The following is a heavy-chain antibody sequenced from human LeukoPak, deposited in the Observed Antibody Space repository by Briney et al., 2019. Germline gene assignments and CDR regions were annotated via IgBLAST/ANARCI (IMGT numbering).Heavy chain of an antibody. J-gene: IGHJ4*02. CDR1: GFTFNIYA. D-gene: IGHD4-17*01. CDR3: AKRPSDYGDYVSYFDY. Sequence: GGSLRLSCAASGFTFNIYAMTWVRQAPGKGLEWVSHISGSGGITYYADSVKGRFTIFRDNSKNTLYLQMNSLRAEDTAVYYCAKRPSDYGDYVSYFDYWGQGTLVTVSS. V-gene: IGHV3-23*01. CDR2: ISGSGGIT.